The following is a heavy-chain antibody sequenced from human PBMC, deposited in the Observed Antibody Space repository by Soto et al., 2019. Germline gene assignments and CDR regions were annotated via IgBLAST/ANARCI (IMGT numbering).Heavy chain of an antibody. Sequence: RGSLRLSCAASGFTFGIYAMSWVRQAPGKGPEWVSGISVSVGIRYYADSVKGRFTVSRDNSKNTFYLQMNSLRAEDTAIYYCATDLPGGEDYHYGMEVWGKRTSVNGSS. CDR2: ISVSVGIR. CDR3: ATDLPGGEDYHYGMEV. D-gene: IGHD2-21*01. CDR1: GFTFGIYA. J-gene: IGHJ6*04. V-gene: IGHV3-23*01.